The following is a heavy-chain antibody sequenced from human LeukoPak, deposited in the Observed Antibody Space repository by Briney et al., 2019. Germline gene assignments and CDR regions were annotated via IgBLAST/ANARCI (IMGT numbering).Heavy chain of an antibody. CDR3: ARDRSSDVDAFDI. CDR1: GGTFSSYA. J-gene: IGHJ3*02. CDR2: IIPIFGTA. V-gene: IGHV1-69*13. D-gene: IGHD3-22*01. Sequence: GASVKVSCKASGGTFSSYAISWVRQAPGQGLEWMGGIIPIFGTANYAQKFQGRVTITADESTSTAYMELSSLRAEDTAVYYCARDRSSDVDAFDIWGQGTMVTVSS.